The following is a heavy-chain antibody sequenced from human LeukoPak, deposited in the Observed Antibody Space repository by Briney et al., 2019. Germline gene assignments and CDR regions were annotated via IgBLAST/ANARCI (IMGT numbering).Heavy chain of an antibody. D-gene: IGHD3-3*01. CDR3: ARGPLNYDFWSGYYDTWFDP. V-gene: IGHV4-39*07. J-gene: IGHJ5*02. CDR2: IYYSGST. Sequence: SETLSLTCTISGGSISSSTYYWGWIRQPPGKGLEWIGSIYYSGSTYYNPSLKSRLTISVDASKNQFSLKPSSVTAADTAVYFCARGPLNYDFWSGYYDTWFDPWGQGALVTVSS. CDR1: GGSISSSTYY.